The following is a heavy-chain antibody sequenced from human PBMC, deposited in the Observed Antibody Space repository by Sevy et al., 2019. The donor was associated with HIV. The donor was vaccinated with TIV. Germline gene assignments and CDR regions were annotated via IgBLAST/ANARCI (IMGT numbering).Heavy chain of an antibody. CDR3: ARATGRFDP. CDR2: ISSSSSYT. V-gene: IGHV3-11*06. CDR1: GFTFSDYY. J-gene: IGHJ5*02. Sequence: GGSLRLSCAASGFTFSDYYMSWIRQAPGKGLEWVSSISSSSSYTNYADSVKGRFTISRDNAKNSLYLQMNSLRAEDTAVYYCARATGRFDPWGQGTLVTVSS.